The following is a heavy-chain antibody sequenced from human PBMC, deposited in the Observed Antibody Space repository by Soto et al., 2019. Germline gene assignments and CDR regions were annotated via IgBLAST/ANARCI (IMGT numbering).Heavy chain of an antibody. Sequence: ASVKVSCKSSGVTFTSSAVQCVRQARGQRLEWIGWIVVGSGNTNYAQKFQERVTITRDMSTSTAYMELSSLRSEDTAVYYCAADLGQQLVRYAFDIWGQGTMVTVS. V-gene: IGHV1-58*01. D-gene: IGHD6-13*01. J-gene: IGHJ3*02. CDR1: GVTFTSSA. CDR2: IVVGSGNT. CDR3: AADLGQQLVRYAFDI.